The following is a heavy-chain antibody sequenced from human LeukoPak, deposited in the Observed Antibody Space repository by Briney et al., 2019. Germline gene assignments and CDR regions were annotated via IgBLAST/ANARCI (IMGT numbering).Heavy chain of an antibody. V-gene: IGHV4-39*07. Sequence: PSETLSLTCTVSGGSISSNGYYWAWFRQPPGKGLEWIGSIYYSGGTYYNPSLKSRVTISVDTSKNQFSLKLTSVTAADTAVYYCARGGYCGDDCFFYSWGQGTLVTVSS. CDR1: GGSISSNGYY. CDR3: ARGGYCGDDCFFYS. CDR2: IYYSGGT. D-gene: IGHD2-21*02. J-gene: IGHJ5*02.